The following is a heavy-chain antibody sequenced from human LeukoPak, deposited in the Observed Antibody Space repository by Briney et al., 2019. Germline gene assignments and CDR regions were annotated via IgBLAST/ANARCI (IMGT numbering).Heavy chain of an antibody. CDR1: GFTFSSYA. CDR3: AREEGRYDSSGSFDY. D-gene: IGHD3-22*01. CDR2: ISYDGSNK. Sequence: GGSLRLSCAASGFTFSSYAMHWVRQAPGKGLEWVAVISYDGSNKYYADSVKGRFTISRDNSKNTLYLQMNSLRAEGTAVYYCAREEGRYDSSGSFDYWGQGTLVTVSS. V-gene: IGHV3-30-3*01. J-gene: IGHJ4*02.